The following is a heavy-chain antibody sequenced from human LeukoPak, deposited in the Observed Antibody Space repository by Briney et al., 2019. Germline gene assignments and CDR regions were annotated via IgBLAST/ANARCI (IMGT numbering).Heavy chain of an antibody. CDR1: GGSISSGSYY. V-gene: IGHV4-39*07. J-gene: IGHJ6*03. Sequence: SQTLSLTCTVSGGSISSGSYYWSWIRQPPGNGLEWIGEINHSGSTNYNPSLKSRVTISVDTSKNQFSLKLSSVTAADTAVYYCARGHVRRYCTNGVCNRLGYYYYMDVWGKGTTVTVSS. D-gene: IGHD2-8*01. CDR3: ARGHVRRYCTNGVCNRLGYYYYMDV. CDR2: INHSGST.